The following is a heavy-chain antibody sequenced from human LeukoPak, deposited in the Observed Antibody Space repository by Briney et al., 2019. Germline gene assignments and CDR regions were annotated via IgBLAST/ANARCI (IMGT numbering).Heavy chain of an antibody. V-gene: IGHV4-34*01. Sequence: PSETLSLTCAVYGGSFSGYYWSWIRQPPGKGLEWIGEINHSGSTNYNPSLKSRVTISVDTSKNQFSLKLSSVTAADTAVYYCARHLLITMVRGVTRSFDYWGQGTLVTVSS. J-gene: IGHJ4*02. CDR1: GGSFSGYY. CDR3: ARHLLITMVRGVTRSFDY. CDR2: INHSGST. D-gene: IGHD3-10*01.